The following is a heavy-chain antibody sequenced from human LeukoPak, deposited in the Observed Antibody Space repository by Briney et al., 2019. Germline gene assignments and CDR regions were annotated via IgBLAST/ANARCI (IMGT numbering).Heavy chain of an antibody. V-gene: IGHV4-59*01. CDR2: IYYSGSA. D-gene: IGHD3-10*01. Sequence: PSETLSLTCAVYGGSFSGYYWSWIRQPPGKRLEWIGYIYYSGSANYNPSLKSRVTISVDTSKNQFSLKLSSVTAADTAVYYCTTDVSGYYGPGTKLFSYYFDYWGQGTLVTVSS. J-gene: IGHJ4*02. CDR1: GGSFSGYY. CDR3: TTDVSGYYGPGTKLFSYYFDY.